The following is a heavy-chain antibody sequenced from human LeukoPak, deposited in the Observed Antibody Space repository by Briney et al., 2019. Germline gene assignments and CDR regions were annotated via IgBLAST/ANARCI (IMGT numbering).Heavy chain of an antibody. J-gene: IGHJ5*02. CDR2: IYYSGST. Sequence: KPSETLSLTCAVYGGSFSGYYWSWIRQPPGKGLEWIGYIYYSGSTNYNPSLKSRVTISVDTSKNQFSLKLSSVTAADTAVYYCAIIAVAGTRWFDPWGQGTLVTVSS. CDR3: AIIAVAGTRWFDP. CDR1: GGSFSGYY. V-gene: IGHV4-59*01. D-gene: IGHD6-19*01.